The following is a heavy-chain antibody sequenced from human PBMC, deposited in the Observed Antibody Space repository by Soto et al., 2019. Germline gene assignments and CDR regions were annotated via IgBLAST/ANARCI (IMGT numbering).Heavy chain of an antibody. CDR2: ISGSGDRI. Sequence: EVQLLESGGGLVQPGGSLRLSCAASGFTFTTYVMSWVRQAPGKALEWVSGISGSGDRIYYSDSVKGRFTISRDNSKNTVYLQMNSLRAEDTAVYYCAKDGTYSRSWPYYFDYRGQGTLVTVSS. J-gene: IGHJ4*02. CDR3: AKDGTYSRSWPYYFDY. V-gene: IGHV3-23*01. CDR1: GFTFTTYV. D-gene: IGHD6-13*01.